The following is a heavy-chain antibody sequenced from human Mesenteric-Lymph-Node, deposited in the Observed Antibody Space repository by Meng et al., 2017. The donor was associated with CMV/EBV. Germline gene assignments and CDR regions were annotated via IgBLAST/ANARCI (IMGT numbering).Heavy chain of an antibody. CDR3: ARAVEGYGDLYFDF. V-gene: IGHV3-74*01. CDR2: INSDGSTT. J-gene: IGHJ4*02. D-gene: IGHD4-17*01. Sequence: ETLSLTCAASGFTFSNYWMHWVRQAPGKGLVRVSRINSDGSTTGYADSVKGRFTISRDNAKNTLFLQMNSLRAEDTAVYYCARAVEGYGDLYFDFWGQGTLVTVSS. CDR1: GFTFSNYW.